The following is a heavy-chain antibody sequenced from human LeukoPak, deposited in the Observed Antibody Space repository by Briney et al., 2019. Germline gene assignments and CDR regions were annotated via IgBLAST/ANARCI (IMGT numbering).Heavy chain of an antibody. Sequence: SVKVSCKASGGTFSSYAISWVRQAPGQGLEWMGRIIPIFGTANYTQKFQGRVTITTDESTSTAYMERSSLRSEDTAVYYCARGRYYSSGGNYMDVWGKGTTVTVSS. D-gene: IGHD3-10*01. CDR1: GGTFSSYA. J-gene: IGHJ6*03. CDR2: IIPIFGTA. V-gene: IGHV1-69*05. CDR3: ARGRYYSSGGNYMDV.